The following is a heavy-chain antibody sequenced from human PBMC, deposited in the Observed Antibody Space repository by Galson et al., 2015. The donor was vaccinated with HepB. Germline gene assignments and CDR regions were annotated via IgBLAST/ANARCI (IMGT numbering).Heavy chain of an antibody. CDR2: INTNTGNP. V-gene: IGHV7-4-1*02. CDR3: ARDVRGYSGYDNWYFDL. J-gene: IGHJ2*01. Sequence: SVKVSCKASGYTFTSYAMNWVRQAPGQGLEWMGWINTNTGNPTYAQGFTGRFVFSLDTSVSTAYLQISSLKAEDTAVYYCARDVRGYSGYDNWYFDLWGRGTLVTVSS. CDR1: GYTFTSYA. D-gene: IGHD5-12*01.